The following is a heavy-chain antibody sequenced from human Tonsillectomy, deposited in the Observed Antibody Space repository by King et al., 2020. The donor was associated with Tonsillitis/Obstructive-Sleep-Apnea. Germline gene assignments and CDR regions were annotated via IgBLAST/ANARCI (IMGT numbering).Heavy chain of an antibody. V-gene: IGHV3-30*18. CDR2: ISDDGRKK. CDR1: GFTFSSYG. D-gene: IGHD3-16*01. Sequence: VQLVESGGGVVQPGRSLRLSCAVSGFTFSSYGMHWVRQAPGKGLEWVSVISDDGRKKYYVDSVKGRFTISRDNSKNTLYLQMNSLRDEDTAVYYCAKSNGFGEEAVPPDYWGQGTLVTVSS. CDR3: AKSNGFGEEAVPPDY. J-gene: IGHJ4*02.